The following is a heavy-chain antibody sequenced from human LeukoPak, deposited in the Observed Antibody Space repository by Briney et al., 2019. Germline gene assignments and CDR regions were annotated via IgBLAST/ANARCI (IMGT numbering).Heavy chain of an antibody. CDR3: ARGRNLYQLLSRWFDP. V-gene: IGHV4-34*01. CDR2: INHSGST. J-gene: IGHJ5*02. Sequence: PSETLSLTCAVYGGSFSGYYWSWIRQPPGKGLEWIGEINHSGSTNYNPSLKSRVTISVDTSKNQFSLKLSSATAADTAVYYCARGRNLYQLLSRWFDPWGQGTLVTVSS. CDR1: GGSFSGYY. D-gene: IGHD2-2*01.